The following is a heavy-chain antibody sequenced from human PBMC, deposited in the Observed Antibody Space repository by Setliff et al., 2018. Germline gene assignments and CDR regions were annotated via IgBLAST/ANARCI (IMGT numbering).Heavy chain of an antibody. V-gene: IGHV1-18*01. D-gene: IGHD1-20*01. CDR3: AKGGNITRETYYYYGMDV. J-gene: IGHJ6*02. CDR1: GYTFSDYI. CDR2: ISPHTGKT. Sequence: ASVKVSCKTSGYTFSDYIINWVRQAPGQGLEWVGWISPHTGKTYSAQKFQGRVAITTDTSTSTAYMELRSLRSDDTAVYYCAKGGNITRETYYYYGMDVWGQGTTVTVSS.